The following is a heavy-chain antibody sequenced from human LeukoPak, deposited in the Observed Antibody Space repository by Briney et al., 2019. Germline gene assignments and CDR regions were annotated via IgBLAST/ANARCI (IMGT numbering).Heavy chain of an antibody. CDR1: GYTFTGYY. V-gene: IGHV1-2*02. D-gene: IGHD3-10*01. CDR3: ARAPVFGELTGYY. Sequence: ASVKVSCKASGYTFTGYYMHWVRQAPGQGLEWMGWINPNSGGSNYAQKFQGRVTMTRDTSISTAYMELSRLRSDDTAVYYCARAPVFGELTGYYWGQGTLVTVSS. CDR2: INPNSGGS. J-gene: IGHJ4*02.